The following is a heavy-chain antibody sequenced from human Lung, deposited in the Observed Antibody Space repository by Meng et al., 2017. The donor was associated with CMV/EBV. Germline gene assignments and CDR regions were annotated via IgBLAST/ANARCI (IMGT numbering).Heavy chain of an antibody. V-gene: IGHV4-59*01. CDR1: GGSISSYH. J-gene: IGHJ4*02. CDR2: IYYSGST. D-gene: IGHD1-26*01. Sequence: GSLRLXCTVSGGSISSYHWSWIRQPPGKGLEWIGYIYYSGSTNYNPSLKSRVTISVDTSKNQFSLKLSSVTAADTAVYYCARVGRSGSYLPGLDYWGQGTLVTVSS. CDR3: ARVGRSGSYLPGLDY.